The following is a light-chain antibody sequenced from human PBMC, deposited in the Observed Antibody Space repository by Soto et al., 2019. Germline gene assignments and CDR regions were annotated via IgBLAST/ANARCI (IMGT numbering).Light chain of an antibody. CDR3: SSYTSRSTII. Sequence: QSALTQPASVSGSPGQSITISCTGTSSDVGGYNYSSWDKQHPGKAPKLMIYEVSNRPSGVSNRFSGSKSGNTASLTISGAQAEDEADYYCSSYTSRSTIIFGTGTKLTVL. V-gene: IGLV2-14*01. CDR2: EVS. CDR1: SSDVGGYNY. J-gene: IGLJ1*01.